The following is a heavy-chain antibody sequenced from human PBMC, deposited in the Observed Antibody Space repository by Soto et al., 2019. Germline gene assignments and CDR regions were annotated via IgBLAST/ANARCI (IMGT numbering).Heavy chain of an antibody. J-gene: IGHJ4*02. CDR2: MSSDGSKI. D-gene: IGHD1-26*01. CDR3: AKDEGVGGTLGLFAY. Sequence: QVQLVESGGGAVQPGESLRLSCVASGFDFTYYAMHWVRQAPGKGLESVAVMSSDGSKIHHTDSVKGRFTISRDNSKNTLYLPMNSLRKEDTAVYFCAKDEGVGGTLGLFAYWGQGTLVSVS. V-gene: IGHV3-30*18. CDR1: GFDFTYYA.